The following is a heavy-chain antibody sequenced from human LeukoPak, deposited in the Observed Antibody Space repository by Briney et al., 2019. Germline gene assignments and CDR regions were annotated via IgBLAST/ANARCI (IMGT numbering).Heavy chain of an antibody. Sequence: GSLRLSCAASGFTVSSNYMSWVRQAPGKGLEWVSVIYSGGSTYYADSVKGRFTISGDNSKNTLYLQMNSLRAEDTAVYYCASSLGVVGSFDYWGQGTLVTVSS. J-gene: IGHJ4*02. D-gene: IGHD2-2*01. CDR3: ASSLGVVGSFDY. CDR1: GFTVSSNY. CDR2: IYSGGST. V-gene: IGHV3-53*01.